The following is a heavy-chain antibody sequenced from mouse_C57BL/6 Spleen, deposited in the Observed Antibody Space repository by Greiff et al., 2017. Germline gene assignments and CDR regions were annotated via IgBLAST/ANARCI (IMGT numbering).Heavy chain of an antibody. Sequence: QVTLKVSGPGILQPSQTLSLTCSFSGFSLRTFGMGVGWIRQPSGKGLEWLAHIWWDDDKSYNPALKSRLTISKNPSKHQVFLKIANGDTAATATYCCGRSKDYGSSYGYFDVWGTGTTVTVSA. CDR2: IWWDDDK. CDR3: GRSKDYGSSYGYFDV. J-gene: IGHJ1*03. D-gene: IGHD1-1*01. V-gene: IGHV8-8*01. CDR1: GFSLRTFGMG.